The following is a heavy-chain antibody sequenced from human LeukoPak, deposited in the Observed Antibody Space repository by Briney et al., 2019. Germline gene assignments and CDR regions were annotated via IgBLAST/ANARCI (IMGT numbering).Heavy chain of an antibody. J-gene: IGHJ4*02. CDR2: IKQDGSEK. CDR1: GGSISSYY. Sequence: ETLSLTCTVSGGSISSYYWSWVRQAPGKGLEWVANIKQDGSEKYYVDSVKGRFTISRDNAKNSLYLQMNSLRAEDTAVYYCARDLERELLRYWGQGTLVTVSS. V-gene: IGHV3-7*01. D-gene: IGHD1-26*01. CDR3: ARDLERELLRY.